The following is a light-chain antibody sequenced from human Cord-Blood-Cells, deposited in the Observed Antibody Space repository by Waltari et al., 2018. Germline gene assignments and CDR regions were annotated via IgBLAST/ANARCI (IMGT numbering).Light chain of an antibody. Sequence: EIVMTQPPATLSVSPGDRATLSCRPSQSGSSNLAWYHQKPGQAPRLLIYGAATRATGIAARFSGSGSGTEFTLTISSLQSEDFAVYYGQQYNNWPLTFGGGTKVEIK. CDR2: GAA. CDR1: QSGSSN. V-gene: IGKV3-15*01. J-gene: IGKJ4*01. CDR3: QQYNNWPLT.